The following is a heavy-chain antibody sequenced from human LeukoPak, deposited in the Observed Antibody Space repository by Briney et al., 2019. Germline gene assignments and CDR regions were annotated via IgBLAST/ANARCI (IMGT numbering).Heavy chain of an antibody. CDR2: IKEDRTAD. D-gene: IGHD1-1*01. Sequence: GGSLRLSCAASGFSVRDFWMAWVRQAPGKGLEWVAHIKEDRTADYYVDSVKGRFSISKDDGKNSLHLQMNSLRVEDMAVYYCVRGGWELDYWGQGTLVAVSS. CDR1: GFSVRDFW. J-gene: IGHJ4*02. V-gene: IGHV3-7*01. CDR3: VRGGWELDY.